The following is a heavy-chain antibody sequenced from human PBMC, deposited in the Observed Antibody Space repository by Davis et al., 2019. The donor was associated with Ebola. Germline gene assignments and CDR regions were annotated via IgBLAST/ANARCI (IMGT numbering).Heavy chain of an antibody. CDR1: GFTFSSYS. J-gene: IGHJ4*02. Sequence: GGSLRLSCAASGFTFSSYSMNWVRQAPGKGLEWVSSISSSSSYIYYADPVKGRFTISRDNAKNSLYLQMNSLRAEDTAVYYCAREASPCYLDYWGQGTLVTVSS. V-gene: IGHV3-21*01. CDR3: AREASPCYLDY. CDR2: ISSSSSYI.